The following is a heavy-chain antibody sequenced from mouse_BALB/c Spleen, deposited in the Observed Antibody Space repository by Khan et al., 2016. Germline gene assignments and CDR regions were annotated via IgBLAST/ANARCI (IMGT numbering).Heavy chain of an antibody. J-gene: IGHJ3*01. CDR1: GYSITSDYA. D-gene: IGHD1-3*01. CDR3: ASLNETRGEFAY. V-gene: IGHV3-2*02. CDR2: ISYSGST. Sequence: EVQLQESGPGLVKPSQSLSLTCTVTGYSITSDYAWNWIRQFPGNKLEWMGYISYSGSTSYNPSLKSRISITRDTSKNQFFLQLNSVTTEDTATYYCASLNETRGEFAYWGQGTLVTVSA.